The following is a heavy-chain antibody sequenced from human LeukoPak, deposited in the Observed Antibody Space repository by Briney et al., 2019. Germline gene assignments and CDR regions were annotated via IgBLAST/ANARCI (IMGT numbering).Heavy chain of an antibody. CDR2: ISSSGGTI. V-gene: IGHV3-11*01. J-gene: IGHJ3*02. CDR3: ARAHSGVYYDSSGYYYGIGAFDI. CDR1: GFTFSDYY. Sequence: GGSLRLSCAASGFTFSDYYMSWIRQAPGKGLEWVSYISSSGGTIYYADSVKGRFTISRDNAKNSLYLQMNSLRAEDTAVYYCARAHSGVYYDSSGYYYGIGAFDIWGQGTMVTVSS. D-gene: IGHD3-22*01.